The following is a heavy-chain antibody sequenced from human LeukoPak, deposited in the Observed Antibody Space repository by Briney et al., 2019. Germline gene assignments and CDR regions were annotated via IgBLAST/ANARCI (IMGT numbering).Heavy chain of an antibody. CDR2: ISHDGSNK. D-gene: IGHD2-15*01. Sequence: GRSLRLSCAASGFTFSSYGMHWVRQAPGKGLEWVAVISHDGSNKYYADPVKGRFTISRDNSKNTLYLQMNSLRAEDSTVYHCAKSYCSGGSCYPYYYYCPMDVWGQGTTVTVS. CDR1: GFTFSSYG. CDR3: AKSYCSGGSCYPYYYYCPMDV. J-gene: IGHJ6*02. V-gene: IGHV3-30*18.